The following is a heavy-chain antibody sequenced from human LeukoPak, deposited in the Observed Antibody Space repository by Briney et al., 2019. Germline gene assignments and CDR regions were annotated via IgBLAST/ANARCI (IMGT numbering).Heavy chain of an antibody. D-gene: IGHD3-22*01. CDR1: GYTFTSYD. CDR2: MNPNSGNT. Sequence: ASVKVSCKASGYTFTSYDINWVRQATGQGLEWMGWMNPNSGNTGYAQKFQGRVTMTRNTSISTAYMELSSLRSEDTAVYYCARDSGGDLYKLVTTEADYWGQGTLVTVSS. V-gene: IGHV1-8*01. J-gene: IGHJ4*02. CDR3: ARDSGGDLYKLVTTEADY.